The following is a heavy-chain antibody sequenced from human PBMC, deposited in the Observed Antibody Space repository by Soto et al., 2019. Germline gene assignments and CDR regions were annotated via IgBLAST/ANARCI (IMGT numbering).Heavy chain of an antibody. J-gene: IGHJ4*02. D-gene: IGHD3-10*01. CDR2: ISSSSSYI. CDR3: ASNPMVRGASGY. V-gene: IGHV3-21*04. Sequence: GGSLRLSCAASGFTFSSYSMNWVRQAPGKGLEWVSSISSSSSYIYYADSVKGRFTISRDNAKNSLYLQMNSLRAEDTAVYYCASNPMVRGASGYWGQGTLVTVSS. CDR1: GFTFSSYS.